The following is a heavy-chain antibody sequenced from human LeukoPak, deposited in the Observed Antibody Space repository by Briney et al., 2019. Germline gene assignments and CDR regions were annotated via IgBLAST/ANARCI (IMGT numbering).Heavy chain of an antibody. J-gene: IGHJ4*02. CDR1: GYTFTGYY. CDR2: INPNSGGT. V-gene: IGHV1-2*02. D-gene: IGHD6-13*01. Sequence: ASVKVSCKASGYTFTGYYMHWVRQAPGQGLEWMGWINPNSGGTNYAQKFQGRVTMTRDTSISTAYMELSRLRSDDTAVYYCARDLPEGGTAAAGALDYWGQGTLVTVSS. CDR3: ARDLPEGGTAAAGALDY.